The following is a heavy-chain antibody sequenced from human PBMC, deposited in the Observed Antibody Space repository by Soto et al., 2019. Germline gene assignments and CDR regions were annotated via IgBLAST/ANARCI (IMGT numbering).Heavy chain of an antibody. Sequence: TGGSLRLSCAASGFTFSSYGMHWVRQAPGKGLEWVAVISYDGSNKYYADSVKGRFTISRDNSKNTLYLQMNSLRAEDTAVYYCAKDSPQLPFYGMDVWGQGTTVTVSS. CDR1: GFTFSSYG. V-gene: IGHV3-30*18. CDR2: ISYDGSNK. D-gene: IGHD2-2*01. CDR3: AKDSPQLPFYGMDV. J-gene: IGHJ6*02.